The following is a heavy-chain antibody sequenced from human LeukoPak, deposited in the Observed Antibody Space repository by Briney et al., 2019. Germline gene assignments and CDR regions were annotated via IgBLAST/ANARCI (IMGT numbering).Heavy chain of an antibody. J-gene: IGHJ3*02. CDR3: ARDGIAAAGALGAFDI. CDR2: IYYSGST. V-gene: IGHV4-61*08. Sequence: SETLSLTCTVSGGSISSGDYYWSWIRQPPGKGLEWIGYIYYSGSTNYNPSLKSRVTISIDTSKNQFSLKLSSVTAADTAVYYCARDGIAAAGALGAFDIWGQGTMVTVSS. D-gene: IGHD6-13*01. CDR1: GGSISSGDYY.